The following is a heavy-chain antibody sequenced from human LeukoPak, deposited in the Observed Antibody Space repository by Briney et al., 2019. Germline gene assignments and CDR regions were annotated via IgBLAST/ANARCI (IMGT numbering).Heavy chain of an antibody. CDR1: GFTFSSYG. V-gene: IGHV3-30*02. CDR3: AKISSTIQRNAFDI. D-gene: IGHD6-13*01. J-gene: IGHJ3*02. Sequence: GGSLRLSCAASGFTFSSYGMHWVRQAPGKGLEWGAFIRYDGSNKYYADSVKGLFTISRDNSKNTLYLQMNSLRAEDTAVYYCAKISSTIQRNAFDIWGRGKMVTVSS. CDR2: IRYDGSNK.